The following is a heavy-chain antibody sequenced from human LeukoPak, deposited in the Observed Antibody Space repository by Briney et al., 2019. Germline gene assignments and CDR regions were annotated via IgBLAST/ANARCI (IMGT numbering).Heavy chain of an antibody. D-gene: IGHD5-12*01. Sequence: ASVKVSCKASGYTFTSYDINWVRQATGQGLEWMGWMNPNSGNTGYAQKFQGRVTITRNTSISTAYMELSSLRSEDTAVYYCAGGGVVDIVAFDYWGQGTLVTVSS. CDR2: MNPNSGNT. V-gene: IGHV1-8*03. CDR3: AGGGVVDIVAFDY. J-gene: IGHJ4*02. CDR1: GYTFTSYD.